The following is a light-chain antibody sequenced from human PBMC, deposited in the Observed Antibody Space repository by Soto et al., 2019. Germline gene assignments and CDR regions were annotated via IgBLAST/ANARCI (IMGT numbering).Light chain of an antibody. J-gene: IGKJ5*01. CDR3: QQYGSSST. Sequence: IVFTQSPGTLSLSPGERATLSCRASQTISSSSLAWYQQKGGQAPRLLIYGASSRATGSPDRFSGSGSGTDFTLTISRLEPDDFAVYYCQQYGSSSTFGQGTRLEIK. CDR1: QTISSSS. V-gene: IGKV3-20*01. CDR2: GAS.